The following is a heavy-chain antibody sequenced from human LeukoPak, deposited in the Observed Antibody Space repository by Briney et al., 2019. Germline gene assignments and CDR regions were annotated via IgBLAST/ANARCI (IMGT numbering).Heavy chain of an antibody. CDR3: ARDQYDSVWDSHRPFFDY. V-gene: IGHV1-18*01. CDR1: GYTFSSYG. CDR2: ISVYNGKT. J-gene: IGHJ4*02. D-gene: IGHD3-16*02. Sequence: ASVKVSCKASGYTFSSYGISWVRQAPGQGLEWVGWISVYNGKTKYAQKFQGRVTLTTDTFTSTAYMEVTSLRSDDTAVYYCARDQYDSVWDSHRPFFDYWGQGTLVTVSS.